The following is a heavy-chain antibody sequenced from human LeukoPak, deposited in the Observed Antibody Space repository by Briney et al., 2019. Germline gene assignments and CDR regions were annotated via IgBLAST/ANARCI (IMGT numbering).Heavy chain of an antibody. V-gene: IGHV1-69*04. Sequence: ASVKVSCKASGGTFSNYAISWVRQAPGQGLEWMGRIIPISGIANYAQKFQGRVTITADKSTTTAYMDLSSLRSEDTAVYYCARMPYYYDSSGYSTTPYFDYWGQGTLVTVSS. CDR3: ARMPYYYDSSGYSTTPYFDY. J-gene: IGHJ4*02. CDR1: GGTFSNYA. CDR2: IIPISGIA. D-gene: IGHD3-22*01.